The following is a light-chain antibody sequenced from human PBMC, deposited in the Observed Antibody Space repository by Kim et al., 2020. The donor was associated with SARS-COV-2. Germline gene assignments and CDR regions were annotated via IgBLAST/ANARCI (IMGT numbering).Light chain of an antibody. V-gene: IGLV3-1*01. CDR1: RLGNKY. Sequence: SVSPGQTARSTCSGDRLGNKYVCWYQKKPGQSPVVVMYQDERRPSGIPERFSGSNSGNTATLTISGTQAMDEADYYCQVWESTTTVYGGGTQLNVL. CDR3: QVWESTTTV. J-gene: IGLJ2*01. CDR2: QDE.